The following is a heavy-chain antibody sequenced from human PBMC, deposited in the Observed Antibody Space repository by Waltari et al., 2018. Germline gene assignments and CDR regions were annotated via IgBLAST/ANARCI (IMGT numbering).Heavy chain of an antibody. D-gene: IGHD3-16*01. V-gene: IGHV4-59*01. Sequence: QVQLQESGPGLVKPSETLSLTCTVSGGSISSYYWSWIRQPPGKGLEWIVYIYYSGSTNYNPSLKIRVTISVDTSKNQFSLKLSSVTAADTAVYYCARDRVSPPYYFDYWGQGTLVTVSS. CDR2: IYYSGST. CDR1: GGSISSYY. J-gene: IGHJ4*02. CDR3: ARDRVSPPYYFDY.